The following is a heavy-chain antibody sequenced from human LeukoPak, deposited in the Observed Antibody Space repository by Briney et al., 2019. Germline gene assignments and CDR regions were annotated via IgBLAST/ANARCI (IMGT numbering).Heavy chain of an antibody. CDR3: ARDILTGSQSRFQH. V-gene: IGHV3-30-3*01. Sequence: GGSLRLSCAASGFTFSSYAMHWVRQAPGKGLEWVAVISYDGSNKYYADSVKGRFTISRDNSKNTLYLQMNSLRAEDTAVYYCARDILTGSQSRFQHWGQGTLVTVSS. CDR2: ISYDGSNK. D-gene: IGHD3-9*01. J-gene: IGHJ1*01. CDR1: GFTFSSYA.